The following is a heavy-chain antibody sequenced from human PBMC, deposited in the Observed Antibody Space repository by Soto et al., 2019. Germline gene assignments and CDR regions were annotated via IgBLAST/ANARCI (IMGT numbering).Heavy chain of an antibody. D-gene: IGHD2-8*02. Sequence: QVHLVQSGAEVKKPGASVKVSCQASGYTFSNYAISWLRQAPGQGPEWMGWISAYSGKTNYSQKLQHRFIMTTDTSTSTPYMELRSLRYDDTAVYYCSKDEPYWLHGPFDFWGQGTLVTVSS. CDR2: ISAYSGKT. J-gene: IGHJ4*02. V-gene: IGHV1-18*01. CDR1: GYTFSNYA. CDR3: SKDEPYWLHGPFDF.